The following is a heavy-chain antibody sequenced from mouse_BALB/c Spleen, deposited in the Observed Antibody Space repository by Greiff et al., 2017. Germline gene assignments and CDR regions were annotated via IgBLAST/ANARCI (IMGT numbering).Heavy chain of an antibody. J-gene: IGHJ2*01. V-gene: IGHV1S22*01. Sequence: LQQPGSELVRPGASVKLSCKASGYTFTSYWMHWVKQRPGQGLEWIGNIYPGSGSTNYDEKFKSKATLTVDTSSSTAYMQLSSLTSEDSAVYYCTRGTTDFDYWGQGTTLKVSS. CDR2: IYPGSGST. D-gene: IGHD1-1*01. CDR3: TRGTTDFDY. CDR1: GYTFTSYW.